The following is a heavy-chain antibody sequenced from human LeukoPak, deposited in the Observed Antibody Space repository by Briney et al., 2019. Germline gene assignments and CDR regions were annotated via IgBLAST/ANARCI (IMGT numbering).Heavy chain of an antibody. V-gene: IGHV1-2*02. CDR2: INPNSGGT. CDR1: GYTFTGYY. CDR3: ARGPIAVAADFDY. J-gene: IGHJ4*02. Sequence: ASVKVSCKASGYTFTGYYMHWVRQAPGQGLGLMGWINPNSGGTNYAQKFQGRVTMTRDTSISTAYMELSRLRSDDTAVYYCARGPIAVAADFDYWGQGTLVTVSS. D-gene: IGHD6-19*01.